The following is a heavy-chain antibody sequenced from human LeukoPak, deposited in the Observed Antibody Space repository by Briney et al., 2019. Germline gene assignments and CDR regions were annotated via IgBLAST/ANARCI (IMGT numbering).Heavy chain of an antibody. Sequence: PSETLSLTCTVSGGSISSSSYYWGWIRQPPGKGLEWIGSIFHSGNTHYTPSLKSRVTISVDTSKNQFSLKLSSVTAADTAVYYCASGYSGYDLGYWGQGTLVTVSS. CDR3: ASGYSGYDLGY. D-gene: IGHD5-12*01. J-gene: IGHJ4*02. CDR2: IFHSGNT. V-gene: IGHV4-39*01. CDR1: GGSISSSSYY.